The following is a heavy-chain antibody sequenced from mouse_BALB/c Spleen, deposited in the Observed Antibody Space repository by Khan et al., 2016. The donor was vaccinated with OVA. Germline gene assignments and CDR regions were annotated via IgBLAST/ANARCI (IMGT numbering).Heavy chain of an antibody. CDR1: GFAFSSYD. D-gene: IGHD2-10*01. CDR2: ISGTGIYT. CDR3: ARPSYYGNPWFTY. J-gene: IGHJ3*01. V-gene: IGHV5-9*02. Sequence: EVELVESGGGLVKPGGSLKLSCAPSGFAFSSYDMSWVRQTPEKRLEWVATISGTGIYTYYPDGVKGRFTISRDNARNTLYLQMSSLRSEDTALYYCARPSYYGNPWFTYWGQGTLVTVSA.